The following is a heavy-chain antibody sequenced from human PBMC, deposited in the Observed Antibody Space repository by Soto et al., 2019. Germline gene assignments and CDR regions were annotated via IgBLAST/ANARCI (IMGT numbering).Heavy chain of an antibody. CDR3: VHSRCGGDCLEIYSSHAYNGLDV. Sequence: QVTLKESGPTLVEPTQTLTLTCTVSGLSLRTTGVGVGWVRQPPGKALEWLALLYWDDDKRYSPALRSRLTIAKDISEKQVVLTMTNMDTVDTATYYCVHSRCGGDCLEIYSSHAYNGLDVGGQGPTVTVSS. D-gene: IGHD2-21*02. CDR2: LYWDDDK. J-gene: IGHJ6*02. V-gene: IGHV2-5*02. CDR1: GLSLRTTGVG.